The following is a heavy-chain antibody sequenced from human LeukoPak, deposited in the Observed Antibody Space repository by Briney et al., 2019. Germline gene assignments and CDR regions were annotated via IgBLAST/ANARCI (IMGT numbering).Heavy chain of an antibody. CDR1: GGSISSYY. J-gene: IGHJ6*03. CDR3: ARAAGYNWNYVPYYYYMDV. V-gene: IGHV4-4*07. Sequence: SETLSLTCTVSGGSISSYYWSWIRQPAGKGLEWIGRIYTSGSTNYNPSLKSRVTMSVDTSKNQFSLKLSSVTAADTVVYYCARAAGYNWNYVPYYYYMDVWGKGTTVTVSS. D-gene: IGHD1-7*01. CDR2: IYTSGST.